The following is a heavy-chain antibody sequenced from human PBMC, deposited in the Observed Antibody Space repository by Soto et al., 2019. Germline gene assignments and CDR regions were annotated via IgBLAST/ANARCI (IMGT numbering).Heavy chain of an antibody. D-gene: IGHD3-10*01. V-gene: IGHV4-34*01. Sequence: QVQLQQWGAGLLKPSETLSLTCAVYGGSFSDYYWTWIRQSPGKGLECMGEINPSGGFNYNPSLKSRVSISVATAKTQFSLKLTSVTAADTAVYYCARGRTYYYGSGSSALLYWGQGPLVTVSS. CDR2: INPSGGF. CDR3: ARGRTYYYGSGSSALLY. J-gene: IGHJ4*02. CDR1: GGSFSDYY.